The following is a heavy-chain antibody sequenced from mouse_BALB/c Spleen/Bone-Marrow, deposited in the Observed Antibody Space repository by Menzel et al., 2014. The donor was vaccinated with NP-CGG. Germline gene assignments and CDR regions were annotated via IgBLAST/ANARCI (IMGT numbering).Heavy chain of an antibody. J-gene: IGHJ3*01. Sequence: VMLVESGAELMKPGASVKISCKATGYTFSSYWIEWVKQRPGHGLEWIGEILPGSGSTDYNEKFEGKATFTADTSSNTAYMQLSSLTSEDSAVYYCATARATWFAYWGQGTLVTVSA. CDR2: ILPGSGST. V-gene: IGHV1-9*01. CDR1: GYTFSSYW. D-gene: IGHD3-2*01. CDR3: ATARATWFAY.